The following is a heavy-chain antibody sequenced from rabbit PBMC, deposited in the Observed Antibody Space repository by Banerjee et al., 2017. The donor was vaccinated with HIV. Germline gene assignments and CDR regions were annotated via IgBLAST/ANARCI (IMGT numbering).Heavy chain of an antibody. V-gene: IGHV1S40*01. J-gene: IGHJ4*01. Sequence: LEESGGGLVKPGASLTLTCTASGFSFSSGYDMCWVRQAPGKGLEWIACITTDSSVNTYYASWAKGRFTISKTSSTTVTLQMTSLTAADTATYFCARGGVADYGYENLWGQGTLVTVS. CDR2: ITTDSSVNT. CDR1: GFSFSSGYD. D-gene: IGHD6-1*01. CDR3: ARGGVADYGYENL.